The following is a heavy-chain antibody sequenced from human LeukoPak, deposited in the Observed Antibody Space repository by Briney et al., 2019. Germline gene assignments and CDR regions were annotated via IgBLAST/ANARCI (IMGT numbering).Heavy chain of an antibody. V-gene: IGHV1-18*01. CDR1: GYTFTTYL. D-gene: IGHD4-11*01. CDR2: IAAYNGKT. J-gene: IGHJ4*02. Sequence: ASVKVSCKASGYTFTTYLISWVRQAPGQGLEWMGWIAAYNGKTNYAQKYQDRVTVTMDPSTSTAYMELRSLRSDDTAVYYCARNLPDYINYSPYSYYFDYWGQGTLVTVSS. CDR3: ARNLPDYINYSPYSYYFDY.